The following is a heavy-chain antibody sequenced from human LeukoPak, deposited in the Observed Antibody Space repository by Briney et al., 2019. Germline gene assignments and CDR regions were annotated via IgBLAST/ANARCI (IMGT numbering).Heavy chain of an antibody. Sequence: GGSLSLSCAASGFTFSDYYMSWIRQAPGKGLEGVSYISSSGSTIYYADSVKGRFTISRDNAKNSLYLQMNSLRAEDTAVYYCASLRYSSSDFDYWGQGTLVTVSS. J-gene: IGHJ4*02. V-gene: IGHV3-11*01. D-gene: IGHD6-13*01. CDR2: ISSSGSTI. CDR3: ASLRYSSSDFDY. CDR1: GFTFSDYY.